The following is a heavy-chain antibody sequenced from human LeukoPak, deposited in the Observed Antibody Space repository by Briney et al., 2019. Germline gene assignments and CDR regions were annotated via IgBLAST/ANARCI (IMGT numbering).Heavy chain of an antibody. CDR1: GFTVNSNY. CDR2: IYSGGST. CDR3: AAGVLGIVSSFDAFDI. V-gene: IGHV3-66*01. J-gene: IGHJ3*02. Sequence: PGGSLRLSCAASGFTVNSNYMTWVRQAPGKGLEWVSLIYSGGSTNYADSVKGRFTISRDNSKNTLYLQMNSLGAEDTAVYYCAAGVLGIVSSFDAFDIWGQGTMVTVSS. D-gene: IGHD2-15*01.